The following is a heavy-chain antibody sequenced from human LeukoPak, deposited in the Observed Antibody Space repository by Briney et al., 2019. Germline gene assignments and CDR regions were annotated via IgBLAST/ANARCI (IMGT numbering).Heavy chain of an antibody. V-gene: IGHV4-31*03. D-gene: IGHD3-16*02. J-gene: IGHJ6*02. CDR3: ARDGDRNGMDV. Sequence: SETLSLTCTVSGGSISNGSYYWGWMRQHPGKGLEWIGYIYNSGSTYYNPSLKSRVTISVDTSKNQFSLKLSSVTAADTAVYYCARDGDRNGMDVWGQGTTVTVSS. CDR2: IYNSGST. CDR1: GGSISNGSYY.